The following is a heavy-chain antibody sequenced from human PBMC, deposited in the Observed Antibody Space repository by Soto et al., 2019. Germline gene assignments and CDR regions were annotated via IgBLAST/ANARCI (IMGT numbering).Heavy chain of an antibody. CDR3: ARASIPAAGSGIWYYFDY. CDR2: IYYSGTT. D-gene: IGHD6-13*01. Sequence: PSETLSLTCTVSGGSISSYYWRWVRQPPGKALEWIGYIYYSGTTNYNPSLKSRVTISVDTSKNQFSLKLSSVTTEDMAVYYCARASIPAAGSGIWYYFDYWGQGTLVTVSS. J-gene: IGHJ4*02. V-gene: IGHV4-59*12. CDR1: GGSISSYY.